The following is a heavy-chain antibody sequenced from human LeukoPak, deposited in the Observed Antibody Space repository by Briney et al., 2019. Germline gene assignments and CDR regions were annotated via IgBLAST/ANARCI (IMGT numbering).Heavy chain of an antibody. Sequence: GGSLRLSCAASGFTFSSYAMSWVRQAPGKGLEWVSAISGSGGSTYYADSVKGRFTISRDNSKNTLYLQMNSLRAEDTAVYYCANAWGSYYVVIGYFDYWGQGTWSPSPQ. V-gene: IGHV3-23*01. CDR2: ISGSGGST. J-gene: IGHJ4*02. CDR3: ANAWGSYYVVIGYFDY. D-gene: IGHD1-26*01. CDR1: GFTFSSYA.